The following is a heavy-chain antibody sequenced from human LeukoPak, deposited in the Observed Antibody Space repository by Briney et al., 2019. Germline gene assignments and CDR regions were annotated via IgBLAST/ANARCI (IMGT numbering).Heavy chain of an antibody. Sequence: ASVKVSCKASGYTFTSYGISWVRQAPGQGLEWMGWISAYNGNTNYAQKLQGRVTMTTDTSTSTAYMELRSLRSDDTAVYYCARGSRQWLSSYYYYYGMDVWGQGTTVTVSS. D-gene: IGHD6-19*01. CDR3: ARGSRQWLSSYYYYYGMDV. V-gene: IGHV1-18*01. J-gene: IGHJ6*02. CDR1: GYTFTSYG. CDR2: ISAYNGNT.